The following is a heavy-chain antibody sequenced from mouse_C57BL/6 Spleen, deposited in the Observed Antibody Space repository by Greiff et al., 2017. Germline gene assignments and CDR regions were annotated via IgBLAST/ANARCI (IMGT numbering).Heavy chain of an antibody. J-gene: IGHJ4*01. D-gene: IGHD1-1*01. Sequence: QVQLQQPGAELVKPGASVKMSCKASGYTFTSYWITWVKQKPGQGLEWIGDIYPGSGSTNYNEKFKSKATLTVDTSSSTAYMQLSSLSSEDAAVYYCARPYYGSGYGAMDYWGQGTSVTVSS. CDR3: ARPYYGSGYGAMDY. V-gene: IGHV1-55*01. CDR2: IYPGSGST. CDR1: GYTFTSYW.